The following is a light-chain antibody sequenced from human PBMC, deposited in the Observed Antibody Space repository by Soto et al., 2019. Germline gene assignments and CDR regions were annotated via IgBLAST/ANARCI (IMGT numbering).Light chain of an antibody. CDR2: DAS. V-gene: IGKV1-33*01. J-gene: IGKJ2*01. CDR3: QQWVT. CDR1: QDISNY. Sequence: DIQMTQSPSSLSASVGDRVTITCQASQDISNYLNWYQQKPGKAPKLLIYDASNLETGVPSRFSGSGSGTDFTFTISSLQSEDIATYYCQQWVTFGQGTKLEIK.